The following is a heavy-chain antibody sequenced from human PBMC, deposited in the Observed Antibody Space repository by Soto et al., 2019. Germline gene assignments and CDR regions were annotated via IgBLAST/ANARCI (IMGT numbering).Heavy chain of an antibody. Sequence: QVQLMESGGGVVQPGRSLRLSCAASGFTFSSYGMHWVRQAPGKGLEWVAVISYDGSNKYYADSVKGRFTISRDNSKNTLYLQMNSLRAEDTAVYYCAKDIRDYYDSKTQMEGSQNFDYWGQGTLVTVSS. CDR1: GFTFSSYG. J-gene: IGHJ4*02. V-gene: IGHV3-30*18. CDR3: AKDIRDYYDSKTQMEGSQNFDY. CDR2: ISYDGSNK. D-gene: IGHD3-22*01.